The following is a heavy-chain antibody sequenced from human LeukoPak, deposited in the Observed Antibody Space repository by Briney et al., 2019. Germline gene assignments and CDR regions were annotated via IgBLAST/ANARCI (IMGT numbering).Heavy chain of an antibody. CDR2: INADTGSR. CDR3: ARDFNWASDI. Sequence: ASVKVSCKTSGYIFTSNSMHWVRQAPGQGPEWMGWINADTGSRKYSEKFQGRFTITTDTSARSAYMELSSLRSEDTAVYYCARDFNWASDIWGQGTMVIVSS. J-gene: IGHJ3*02. V-gene: IGHV1-3*01. D-gene: IGHD1-1*01. CDR1: GYIFTSNS.